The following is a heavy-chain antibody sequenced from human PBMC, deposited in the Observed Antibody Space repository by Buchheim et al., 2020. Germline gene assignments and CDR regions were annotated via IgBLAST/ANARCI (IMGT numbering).Heavy chain of an antibody. J-gene: IGHJ4*02. CDR1: GGSVSSGNYY. D-gene: IGHD2/OR15-2a*01. Sequence: QVQLQESGPGLVKPSETLSVTCTVSGGSVSSGNYYWSWIRQPPGKGLEWIGYIHYSGSTNYSPSLKSRVTISVDTSKDQFSLKLSSVTAADTAVYYCARTSMQYHFDSWGQGTL. CDR3: ARTSMQYHFDS. V-gene: IGHV4-61*01. CDR2: IHYSGST.